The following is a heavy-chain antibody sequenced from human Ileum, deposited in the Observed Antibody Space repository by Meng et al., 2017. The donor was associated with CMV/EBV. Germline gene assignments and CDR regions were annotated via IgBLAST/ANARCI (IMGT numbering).Heavy chain of an antibody. CDR2: IKEDGNDK. D-gene: IGHD3-3*01. J-gene: IGHJ6*02. Sequence: GGSLRLSCVASGFTYIRYWLTWVRQAPGKGLEWVANIKEDGNDKYYGESVRGRFTISRDNAKNSLYLQMNSLRVDDTAVYYCARVSSVDFWYGRYPSGCYGMDVWGQGTTVTVSS. CDR3: ARVSSVDFWYGRYPSGCYGMDV. V-gene: IGHV3-7*01. CDR1: GFTYIRYW.